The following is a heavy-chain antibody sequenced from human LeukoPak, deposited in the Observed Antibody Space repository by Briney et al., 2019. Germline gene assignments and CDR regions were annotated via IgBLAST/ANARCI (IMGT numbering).Heavy chain of an antibody. V-gene: IGHV5-51*01. Sequence: GESLKISCKASGFYFSGYWIAWVRQLPGKGLEWMGIVYPGDSATTYSPSFQGHVTISADKSTNPAYLQWVSLRASDSAMYYCARLAGGNSAFDIWGQGTMVTLSS. CDR3: ARLAGGNSAFDI. D-gene: IGHD4-23*01. J-gene: IGHJ3*02. CDR1: GFYFSGYW. CDR2: VYPGDSAT.